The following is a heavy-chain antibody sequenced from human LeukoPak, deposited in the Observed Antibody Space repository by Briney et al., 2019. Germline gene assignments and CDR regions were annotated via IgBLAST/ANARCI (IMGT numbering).Heavy chain of an antibody. Sequence: ASVKVSCKASGYTFTSYGISWVRQATGQGLEWMGWMNPDSGNTGYAQKFQGRVTMTRNTSISTAYMELSSLRSEDTAVYYCARGLDLGRGAYWGQGTLVTVSS. CDR2: MNPDSGNT. D-gene: IGHD7-27*01. V-gene: IGHV1-8*02. J-gene: IGHJ4*02. CDR1: GYTFTSYG. CDR3: ARGLDLGRGAY.